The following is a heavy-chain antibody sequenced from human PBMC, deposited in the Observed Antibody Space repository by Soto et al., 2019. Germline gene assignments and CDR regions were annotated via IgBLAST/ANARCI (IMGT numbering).Heavy chain of an antibody. D-gene: IGHD3-22*01. V-gene: IGHV4-31*03. CDR2: IYYSGST. Sequence: SETLSLTCTVSGGSISSGGYYWSWIRQHQGKGLEWIGYIYYSGSTYYNPSLKSRVTISVDTSKNQFSLKLSSVTAADTAVYYCARGDLLRGGYYYYYMDVWGKGTTVTVSS. CDR1: GGSISSGGYY. J-gene: IGHJ6*03. CDR3: ARGDLLRGGYYYYYMDV.